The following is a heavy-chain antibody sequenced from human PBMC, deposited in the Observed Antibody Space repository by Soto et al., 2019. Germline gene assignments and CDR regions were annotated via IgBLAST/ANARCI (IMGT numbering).Heavy chain of an antibody. CDR2: IYYSGST. V-gene: IGHV4-39*02. D-gene: IGHD3-9*01. CDR1: GGCVKSCIFS. J-gene: IGHJ4*02. CDR3: AREGDDYDILTGYYAL. Sequence: SEPLSLPCTVSGGCVKSCIFSGGWIRQPPGKGLEWIGSIYYSGSTYYNPSLKSRVTISVDTSKNQFSLKLSSVTAADTAVYYCAREGDDYDILTGYYALWGQGTLVTVSS.